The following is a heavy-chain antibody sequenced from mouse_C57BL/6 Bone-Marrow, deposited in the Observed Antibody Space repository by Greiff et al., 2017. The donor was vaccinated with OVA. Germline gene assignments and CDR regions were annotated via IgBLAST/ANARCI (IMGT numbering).Heavy chain of an antibody. J-gene: IGHJ2*01. CDR1: GYSFTGYY. CDR3: ARVEYYGSSLL. V-gene: IGHV1-42*01. D-gene: IGHD1-1*01. Sequence: EVKLQQSGPELVKPGASVKISCKASGYSFTGYYMNWVKQSPEKSLEWIGEINPSTGGTTYNQKFKAKATLTVDKSSSTAYMQLKSLTSEDSAVYYCARVEYYGSSLLWGQGTTLTVSS. CDR2: INPSTGGT.